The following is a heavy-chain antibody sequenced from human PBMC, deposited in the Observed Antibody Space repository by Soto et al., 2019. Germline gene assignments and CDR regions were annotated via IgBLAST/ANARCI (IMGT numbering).Heavy chain of an antibody. CDR2: ISGSGGST. CDR1: GFTFSSYA. Sequence: EVQLLESGGGLVQPGGSLRLSCAASGFTFSSYAMSWVRQAPGKGLEWVSAISGSGGSTYYADSVKGRFTISRDNSKNTLYRQMNSLRAEDTAVYYCAVGAVAGIGPHPGVFDYWGQGTLVTVSS. D-gene: IGHD6-19*01. V-gene: IGHV3-23*01. CDR3: AVGAVAGIGPHPGVFDY. J-gene: IGHJ4*02.